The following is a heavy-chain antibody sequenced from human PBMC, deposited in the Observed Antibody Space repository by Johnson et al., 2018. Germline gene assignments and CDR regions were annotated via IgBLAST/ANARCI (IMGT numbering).Heavy chain of an antibody. D-gene: IGHD1-26*01. J-gene: IGHJ6*04. Sequence: VQLVQSGGGLVQPGGSLRVSCAASGFTFSSYGMSWVRQAPGKGLEWVSTISAGGDSTYYADSVKGRFTISRDNSKNTLYLQMNSRGPEDTAVYSCAKQRERGTSYMDVWGKGTTVTVSS. V-gene: IGHV3-23*04. CDR2: ISAGGDST. CDR1: GFTFSSYG. CDR3: AKQRERGTSYMDV.